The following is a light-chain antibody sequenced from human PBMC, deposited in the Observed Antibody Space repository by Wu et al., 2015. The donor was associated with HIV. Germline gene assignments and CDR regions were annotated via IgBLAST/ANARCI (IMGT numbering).Light chain of an antibody. Sequence: DIQLTQSPSTLPASVGDRVTITCRASQSISSWLAWYQHEPGKAPKLLIYKASSLESGVPSRFSGSGSGTDFTLTISSLQPDDFATYFCQHYNSYSGTFGQGTKLEI. CDR2: KAS. CDR1: QSISSW. CDR3: QHYNSYSGT. V-gene: IGKV1-5*03. J-gene: IGKJ2*01.